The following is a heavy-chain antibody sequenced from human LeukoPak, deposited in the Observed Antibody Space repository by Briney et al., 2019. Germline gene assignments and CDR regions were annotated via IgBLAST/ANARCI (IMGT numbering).Heavy chain of an antibody. V-gene: IGHV3-23*01. CDR2: ITASGGNT. D-gene: IGHD7-27*01. J-gene: IGHJ3*02. CDR3: AKISGVAPI. Sequence: TGGSLRLSCAASGCTFSSYAMSWVRQAPGKGLEWVSSITASGGNTYYADSVKGRFTISRDNSKNTLYLQMSSLRAEDAALYYSAKISGVAPIWGQGTMVTVSS. CDR1: GCTFSSYA.